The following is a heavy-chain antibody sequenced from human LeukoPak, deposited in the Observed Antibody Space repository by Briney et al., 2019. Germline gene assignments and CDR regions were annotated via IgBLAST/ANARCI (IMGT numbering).Heavy chain of an antibody. D-gene: IGHD2-2*01. V-gene: IGHV3-23*01. CDR3: AKGVSSTSSPLLFDY. J-gene: IGHJ4*02. CDR1: GFTFSNYA. Sequence: GGSLRLSCAASGFTFSNYAMSWVRQAPGEGTEWVSTISGGGGSSYYAVSVKGRFTISRDISKNTVYLQMSSLRAEDTAVYYCAKGVSSTSSPLLFDYWGQGTLVTVSS. CDR2: ISGGGGSS.